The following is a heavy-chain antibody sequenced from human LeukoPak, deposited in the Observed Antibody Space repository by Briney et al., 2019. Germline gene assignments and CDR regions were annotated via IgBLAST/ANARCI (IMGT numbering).Heavy chain of an antibody. Sequence: PGGSLRLSCAASGFSVSSNYMSWVRQAPGKGLEWVSYISSSGSTIYYADSVKGRFTISRDNAKNSLYLQMNSLRAEDTAVYYCARGLPFGSGLMDVWGKGTTVTISS. V-gene: IGHV3-11*04. CDR1: GFSVSSNY. CDR2: ISSSGSTI. CDR3: ARGLPFGSGLMDV. D-gene: IGHD3-10*01. J-gene: IGHJ6*03.